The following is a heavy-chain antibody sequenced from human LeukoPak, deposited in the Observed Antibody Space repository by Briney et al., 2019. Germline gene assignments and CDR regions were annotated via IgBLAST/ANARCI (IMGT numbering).Heavy chain of an antibody. CDR1: GGTFSSYA. D-gene: IGHD3-22*01. V-gene: IGHV1-69*04. CDR2: IIPILGIA. J-gene: IGHJ3*02. Sequence: ASVKVSCKSSGGTFSSYAISWVRQAPGQGLEWMGRIIPILGIANYAQKFQGRVTITADKSTSTAYMELSSLRSEDTAVYYCARGTPYYYDSSGYQDAFDIWGQGTMVTVSS. CDR3: ARGTPYYYDSSGYQDAFDI.